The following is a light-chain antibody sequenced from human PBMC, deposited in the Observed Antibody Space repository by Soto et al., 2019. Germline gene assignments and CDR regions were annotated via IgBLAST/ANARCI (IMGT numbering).Light chain of an antibody. CDR2: DVN. CDR3: TSWTTSTTNI. CDR1: SSDIGAYNF. J-gene: IGLJ2*01. Sequence: QSVLTQPASVSGSPGQSITISCTGTSSDIGAYNFVSWYQQHPGKAPKLMLYDVNIRPSGVSNRFSGSKSGNTASLTISGLQAEDEADYYCTSWTTSTTNIFGGGTKLTVL. V-gene: IGLV2-14*03.